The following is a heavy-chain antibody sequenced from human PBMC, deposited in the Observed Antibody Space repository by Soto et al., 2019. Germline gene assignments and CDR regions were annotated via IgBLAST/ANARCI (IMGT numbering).Heavy chain of an antibody. V-gene: IGHV3-23*01. J-gene: IGHJ4*02. CDR1: GFTFSNAW. Sequence: GGSLRLSCAASGFTFSNAWMSWVRQAPGKGLEWVSAISGSGGSTYYADSVKGRFTISRDNSKNTLYLQMNSLRAEDTAVYYCAKDHSSSWSLDYWGQGTLVTVSS. CDR3: AKDHSSSWSLDY. D-gene: IGHD6-13*01. CDR2: ISGSGGST.